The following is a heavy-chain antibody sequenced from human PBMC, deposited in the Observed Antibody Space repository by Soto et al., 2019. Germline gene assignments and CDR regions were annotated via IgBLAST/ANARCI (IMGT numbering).Heavy chain of an antibody. Sequence: SETLSLTCAVSGGSISSSNWWSWVRQPPGKGLEWIGEIYHTGSTNYNPSLKSRVTISVDKSKNQFSLKLSSVTAADTAVYYCARSRILTSPYYDFWSGPYGMDVWGQGTTVTVSS. CDR3: ARSRILTSPYYDFWSGPYGMDV. V-gene: IGHV4-4*02. CDR2: IYHTGST. CDR1: GGSISSSNW. J-gene: IGHJ6*02. D-gene: IGHD3-3*01.